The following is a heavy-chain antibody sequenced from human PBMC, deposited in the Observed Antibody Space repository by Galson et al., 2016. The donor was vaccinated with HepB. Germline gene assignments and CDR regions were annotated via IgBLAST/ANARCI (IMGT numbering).Heavy chain of an antibody. D-gene: IGHD6-19*01. Sequence: SLRLSCAASGFTFTNYAMSWVRQAPGKGLEWVSGITGSDGSTRYAASVKGRFIISRDNSKNTLYLQMDSLRAEDTAVYYCAKGSNGWTKFIDFWRQGTLVTVSS. J-gene: IGHJ4*02. V-gene: IGHV3-23*01. CDR3: AKGSNGWTKFIDF. CDR1: GFTFTNYA. CDR2: ITGSDGST.